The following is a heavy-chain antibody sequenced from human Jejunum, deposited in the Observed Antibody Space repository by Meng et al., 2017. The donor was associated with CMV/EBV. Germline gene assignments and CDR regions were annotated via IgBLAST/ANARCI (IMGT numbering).Heavy chain of an antibody. CDR2: ITSGTTHI. Sequence: SGFTFNTYNRNWVRQAPGKGLEWVSSITSGTTHIYYADSVEGRFTISRDNANNSLYLQMNSLRAEDTAVYYCATDRGRIASRPGAFDIWGQGTMVTVSS. J-gene: IGHJ3*02. CDR1: GFTFNTYN. D-gene: IGHD6-6*01. V-gene: IGHV3-21*01. CDR3: ATDRGRIASRPGAFDI.